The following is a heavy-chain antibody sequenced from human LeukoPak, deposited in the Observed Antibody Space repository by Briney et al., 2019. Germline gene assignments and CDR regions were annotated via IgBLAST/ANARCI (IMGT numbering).Heavy chain of an antibody. CDR1: GDSISSYF. V-gene: IGHV4-59*08. Sequence: SETLSLTCTVSGDSISSYFWSWIRQPPGRGLEWIGYIYYSGSTNYNPSLGSRVTISIDTSKNQFSLKLSSVTAADTAVYYCVRHLHDPTFDFWGQGILVTVSS. CDR2: IYYSGST. CDR3: VRHLHDPTFDF. J-gene: IGHJ4*02.